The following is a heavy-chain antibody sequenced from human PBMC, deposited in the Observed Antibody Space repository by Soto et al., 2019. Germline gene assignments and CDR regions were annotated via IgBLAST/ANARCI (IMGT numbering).Heavy chain of an antibody. CDR1: GFTFSSYA. CDR2: ISYDGSNK. J-gene: IGHJ4*02. D-gene: IGHD2-15*01. CDR3: EKAHVQDLDRGYDAFDD. Sequence: PGGSLRLSCAASGFTFSSYAMHWVRQAPGKGLEWVAVISYDGSNKYYAGSVKGRFTISRDNSKNTLYLQMNSLRAEDTAVYYCEKAHVQDLDRGYDAFDDWGQGTLVTVSS. V-gene: IGHV3-30-3*01.